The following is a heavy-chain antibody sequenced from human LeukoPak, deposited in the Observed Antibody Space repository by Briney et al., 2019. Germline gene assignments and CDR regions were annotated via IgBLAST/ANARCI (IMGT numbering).Heavy chain of an antibody. Sequence: ASVKVSCKASGYTFTSYGISWVRQAPGQGLEWMGWISAYNGNTNYAQKVQGRVTMTTDTSTSTAYMELRSLRSDDTAIYYCARDPAYYGSGSYYIDYWGQGTLVTVSS. CDR3: ARDPAYYGSGSYYIDY. J-gene: IGHJ4*02. CDR2: ISAYNGNT. V-gene: IGHV1-18*01. CDR1: GYTFTSYG. D-gene: IGHD3-10*01.